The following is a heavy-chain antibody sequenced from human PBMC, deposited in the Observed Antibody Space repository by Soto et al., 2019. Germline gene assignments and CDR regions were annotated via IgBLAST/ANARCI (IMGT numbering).Heavy chain of an antibody. CDR3: ASLQSSRGYYYFDY. V-gene: IGHV4-34*01. CDR2: INHSGST. D-gene: IGHD6-19*01. CDR1: GGSFSGYY. J-gene: IGHJ4*02. Sequence: SETLSLTCAVYGGSFSGYYWSWIRQPPGKGLEWIGEINHSGSTNYNPSLKSRVTISVDTSKNQFSLKLSSVTAADTAVYYCASLQSSRGYYYFDYWGQGTLVTVSS.